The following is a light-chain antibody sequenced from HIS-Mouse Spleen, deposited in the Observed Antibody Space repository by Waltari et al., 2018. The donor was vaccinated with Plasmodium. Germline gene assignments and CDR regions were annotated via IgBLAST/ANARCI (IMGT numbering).Light chain of an antibody. V-gene: IGLV3-10*01. CDR3: YSTDSSGNHRV. CDR1: AWPKKE. Sequence: SYELTQPPSVSVSPGQTARITCAGDAWPKKEAYGYQQKSGQAPVLVIYEDSKRPSGIPERFSGSSSGTMATLTISGAQVEDEANYYCYSTDSSGNHRVFGGGTKLTVL. CDR2: EDS. J-gene: IGLJ3*02.